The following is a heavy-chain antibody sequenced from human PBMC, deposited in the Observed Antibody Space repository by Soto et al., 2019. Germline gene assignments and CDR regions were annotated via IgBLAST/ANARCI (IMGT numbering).Heavy chain of an antibody. Sequence: SETLSLTCTVSGGSISSGDYYWSWIRQPPGKGLEWIGYIYYSGSTYYNPSLKSRVTISVDTSKNQFSLKLSSVTAADTAVYYCARASRACVFDYWGQGTLVTVSS. CDR2: IYYSGST. V-gene: IGHV4-30-4*01. J-gene: IGHJ4*02. CDR3: ARASRACVFDY. CDR1: GGSISSGDYY.